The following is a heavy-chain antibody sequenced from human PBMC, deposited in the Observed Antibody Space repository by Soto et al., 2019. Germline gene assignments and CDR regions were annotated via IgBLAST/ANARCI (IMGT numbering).Heavy chain of an antibody. Sequence: GGSLRLSCAVSGFTFSSYWMHWVRQAPEKGLVWVSRINGDGSSPGYADSVKGRFTISRDNAKNTLYLQMNSLRAEDTAVYYCARVETSGPLPDYWGQGTLVTVSS. V-gene: IGHV3-74*01. CDR3: ARVETSGPLPDY. CDR1: GFTFSSYW. CDR2: INGDGSSP. D-gene: IGHD1-26*01. J-gene: IGHJ4*02.